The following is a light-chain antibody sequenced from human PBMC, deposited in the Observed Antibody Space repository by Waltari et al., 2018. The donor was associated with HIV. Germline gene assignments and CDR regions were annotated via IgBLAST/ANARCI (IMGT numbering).Light chain of an antibody. V-gene: IGLV2-11*01. Sequence: QSALTQPRSVSGSPGQSVTISCTGTSSDVGGYNSVSWYHQHPGKAPKLLIYEVSKWPSGVPDRCSGSKSGNTASLTISGLRADDEADYYCCSYGGTYNVFGTGTKVTIL. CDR2: EVS. J-gene: IGLJ1*01. CDR3: CSYGGTYNV. CDR1: SSDVGGYNS.